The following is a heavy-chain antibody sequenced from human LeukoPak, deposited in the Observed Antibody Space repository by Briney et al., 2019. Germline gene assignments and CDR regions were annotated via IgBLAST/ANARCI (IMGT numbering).Heavy chain of an antibody. CDR3: ARVYGSGWYYYFDY. V-gene: IGHV4-34*01. CDR2: INHSGST. Sequence: SETLSLTCAVYGGSFSGYYWSWIRQPPGKGLEWIGEINHSGSTNYNPSLKSRVTISVDTSKNQFSLKLSSVTAADTAVYYCARVYGSGWYYYFDYWGQGTLVTVSS. CDR1: GGSFSGYY. D-gene: IGHD6-19*01. J-gene: IGHJ4*02.